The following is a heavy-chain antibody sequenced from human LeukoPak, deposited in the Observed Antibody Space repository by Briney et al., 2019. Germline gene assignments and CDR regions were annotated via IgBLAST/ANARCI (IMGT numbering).Heavy chain of an antibody. Sequence: SQTLSLTCAVSGGSISSGGYSWSWIRQSPGKGLEWIGYIYHSGSTYYNPSLKSRVTISVDRSKNQFSLKLSSVTAADTAVYYCARGRYYYYGMDVWGQGTTVTVSS. J-gene: IGHJ6*02. CDR2: IYHSGST. V-gene: IGHV4-30-2*06. CDR1: GGSISSGGYS. CDR3: ARGRYYYYGMDV.